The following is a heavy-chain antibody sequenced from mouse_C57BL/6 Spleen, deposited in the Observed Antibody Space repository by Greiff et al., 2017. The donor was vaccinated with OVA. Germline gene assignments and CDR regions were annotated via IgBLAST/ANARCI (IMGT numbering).Heavy chain of an antibody. CDR1: GYAFSSYR. D-gene: IGHD1-1*01. CDR2: IYPGDGDT. V-gene: IGHV1-80*01. J-gene: IGHJ2*01. CDR3: ARGAGNYYGSRNYFDY. Sequence: VQLQQSGAELVKPGASVKISCKASGYAFSSYRMNWVKQRPGKGLEWIGQIYPGDGDTNYNGKFKGKATLTADKSSSTAYMQLSSLTSEDSAVYFCARGAGNYYGSRNYFDYWGQGTTLTVSS.